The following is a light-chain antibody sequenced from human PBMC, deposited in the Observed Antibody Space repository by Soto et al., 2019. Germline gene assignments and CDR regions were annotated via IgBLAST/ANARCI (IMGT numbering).Light chain of an antibody. CDR1: RSNIGNNY. CDR2: DNK. Sequence: QTVLTQPPSVSAAPAQKLTISCSGGRSNIGNNYVSWYQQLPGTAPKLLLYDNKKRPPGITPRFSGSNSGTSATPGITGFITGQETDYYCGTWDGSLSGDVFGTATNVNVL. V-gene: IGLV1-51*01. J-gene: IGLJ1*01. CDR3: GTWDGSLSGDV.